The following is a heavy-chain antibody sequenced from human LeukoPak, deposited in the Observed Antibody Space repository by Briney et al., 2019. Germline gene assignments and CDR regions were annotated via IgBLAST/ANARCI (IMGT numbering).Heavy chain of an antibody. CDR3: AREGDSCSYSWFAFDI. J-gene: IGHJ3*02. CDR2: ISSSSSYI. Sequence: PGGSLRLSCAASGFTFSSYSMNWVRQAPGKGLEWVSSISSSSSYIYYADSVKGRFTISRDNAKNSLYLQMNSLRAEDTAVYYCAREGDSCSYSWFAFDIWGQGTMVTVSS. D-gene: IGHD6-13*01. CDR1: GFTFSSYS. V-gene: IGHV3-21*01.